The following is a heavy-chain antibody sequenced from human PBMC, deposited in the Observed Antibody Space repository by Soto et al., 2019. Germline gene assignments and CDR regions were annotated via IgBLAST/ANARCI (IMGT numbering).Heavy chain of an antibody. V-gene: IGHV3-9*01. D-gene: IGHD2-8*01. CDR2: INWNGGRV. Sequence: EVQLVESGGGLVQPGRSLRLSCAVSGFSFVDFAMHWVRLVPGKGLEWVSGINWNGGRVDYADSVKGRFTVSRDNAKNSLYLQMIRLRREDTAFYYCVKDRSGTYATSGTYNYFDYWGQGTLVTVSS. J-gene: IGHJ4*02. CDR3: VKDRSGTYATSGTYNYFDY. CDR1: GFSFVDFA.